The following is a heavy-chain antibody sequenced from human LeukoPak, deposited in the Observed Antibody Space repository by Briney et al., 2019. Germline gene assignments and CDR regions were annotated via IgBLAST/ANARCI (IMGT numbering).Heavy chain of an antibody. CDR2: INHSGST. Sequence: SETLSLTCTVSGGSISSSSYYWGWIRQPPGKGLEWIGEINHSGSTNYNPSLKSRVTISVDTSKNQFSLKLSSVTAADTAVYYCARSPWRYDSRISDNWGQGTLVTVSS. CDR3: ARSPWRYDSRISDN. CDR1: GGSISSSSYY. D-gene: IGHD3-22*01. J-gene: IGHJ4*02. V-gene: IGHV4-39*07.